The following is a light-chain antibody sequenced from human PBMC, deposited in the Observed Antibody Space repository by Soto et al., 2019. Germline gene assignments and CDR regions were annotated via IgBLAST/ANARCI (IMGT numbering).Light chain of an antibody. J-gene: IGLJ1*01. CDR2: DVT. CDR1: SSDVGGYNY. Sequence: QSALTQPRSVSGSPGQSVTISCSGTSSDVGGYNYVSWYQQYPGAAPKLLIYDVTMRPSGVPYRFSGSKSGNTASLTISGLQAEDEADYYCCSYAGRYTFYVFGGGTKLTVL. V-gene: IGLV2-11*01. CDR3: CSYAGRYTFYV.